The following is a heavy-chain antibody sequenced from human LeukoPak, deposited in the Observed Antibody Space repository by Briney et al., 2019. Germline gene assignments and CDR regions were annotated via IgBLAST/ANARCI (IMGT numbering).Heavy chain of an antibody. J-gene: IGHJ6*02. CDR3: ARDSGSFKMFYYYGMDV. D-gene: IGHD1-26*01. CDR1: GDSVSSNSAA. CDR2: TYYRSKWYN. V-gene: IGHV6-1*01. Sequence: SQTLSLTCAISGDSVSSNSAAWNWIRQSPSRGLEWQGRTYYRSKWYNDYALSVKSRVTINPDTSKNQFSLQLNSVTPEDTAVYYCARDSGSFKMFYYYGMDVWGQGTTVTVSS.